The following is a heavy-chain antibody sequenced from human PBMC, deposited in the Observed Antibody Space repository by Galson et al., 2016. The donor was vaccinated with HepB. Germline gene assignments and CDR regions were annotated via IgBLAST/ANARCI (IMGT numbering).Heavy chain of an antibody. CDR2: IKKGGTEK. D-gene: IGHD5-12*01. CDR3: ARMGGGYTGYDKFDY. J-gene: IGHJ4*02. V-gene: IGHV3-7*01. CDR1: GFTFSSFW. Sequence: SLRLSCAASGFTFSSFWVTWVRQAPGKGLEWVANIKKGGTEKHYVGSVRGRFTISRDDAKNSLFLQMDSLRAEDTAVYYCARMGGGYTGYDKFDYWGQGTLVTVSS.